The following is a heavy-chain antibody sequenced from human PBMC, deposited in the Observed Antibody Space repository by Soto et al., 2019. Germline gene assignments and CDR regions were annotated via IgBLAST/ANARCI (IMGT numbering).Heavy chain of an antibody. J-gene: IGHJ2*01. V-gene: IGHV3-48*02. Sequence: GGSLRLSCAASGFTFSSYSMNWVRQAPGKGLEWVSYISSSSSTIYYADSVKGRFTISRDNAKNSLYLQMNSLRDEDTAVYYCARDADGMEQQLVRVGYFDLWGRGTLVTVSS. CDR3: ARDADGMEQQLVRVGYFDL. CDR2: ISSSSSTI. CDR1: GFTFSSYS. D-gene: IGHD6-13*01.